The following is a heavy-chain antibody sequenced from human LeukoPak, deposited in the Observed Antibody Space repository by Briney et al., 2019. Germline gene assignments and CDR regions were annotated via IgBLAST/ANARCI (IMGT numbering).Heavy chain of an antibody. Sequence: ASVTVSCKASGGTFSSYAISWVRQAPGQGLEWMGGIIPIFGTANYAQKFQGRVTITADESTSTAYMELSSLRSEDTAVYYCARDHASRSGWPTQNYYYYGMDVWGQGTTVTVSS. D-gene: IGHD6-19*01. CDR2: IIPIFGTA. CDR3: ARDHASRSGWPTQNYYYYGMDV. J-gene: IGHJ6*02. CDR1: GGTFSSYA. V-gene: IGHV1-69*13.